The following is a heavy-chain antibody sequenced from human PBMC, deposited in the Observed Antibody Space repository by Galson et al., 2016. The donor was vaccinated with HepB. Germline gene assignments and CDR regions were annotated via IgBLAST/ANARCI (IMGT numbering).Heavy chain of an antibody. D-gene: IGHD6-19*01. CDR2: IWYDGSET. CDR1: EFTFSSYA. Sequence: SLRLSCAASEFTFSSYAMHWVRQAPGKGLEWVAVIWYDGSETYYADAVKGRFTISRDNSKNTVSLEMSSLRDEDTALYYCARGFRLGYTTGWLDFWGQGTLVTVST. J-gene: IGHJ4*02. V-gene: IGHV3-33*01. CDR3: ARGFRLGYTTGWLDF.